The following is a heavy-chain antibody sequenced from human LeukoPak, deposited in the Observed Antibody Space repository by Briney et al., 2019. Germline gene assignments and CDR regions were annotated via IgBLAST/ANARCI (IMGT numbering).Heavy chain of an antibody. Sequence: GGSLRLSCAASGFTVSSHYMSWVRQAPGKGLAWVSLIYGGGTTYYADSVKGRFTISRDNSKNTLCLQMNSLRAEDTAVYYCARGMGSSWYYFDYWGQGTLVTVSS. D-gene: IGHD6-13*01. CDR2: IYGGGTT. J-gene: IGHJ4*02. CDR1: GFTVSSHY. V-gene: IGHV3-53*01. CDR3: ARGMGSSWYYFDY.